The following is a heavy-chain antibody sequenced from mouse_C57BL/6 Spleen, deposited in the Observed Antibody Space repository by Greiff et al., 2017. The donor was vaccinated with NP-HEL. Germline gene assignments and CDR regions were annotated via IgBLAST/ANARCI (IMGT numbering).Heavy chain of an antibody. Sequence: QVQLQQPGAELVMPGASVKLSCKASGYTFTSYWMHWVKQRPGQGLEWIGEIDPSDSYTNYNQKFKGKSTLTVDKSSSTAYMQLSSLTSEDSAVYYCARPGSSYGYYFDYWGQGTTLTVSS. J-gene: IGHJ2*01. CDR2: IDPSDSYT. CDR1: GYTFTSYW. V-gene: IGHV1-69*01. D-gene: IGHD1-1*01. CDR3: ARPGSSYGYYFDY.